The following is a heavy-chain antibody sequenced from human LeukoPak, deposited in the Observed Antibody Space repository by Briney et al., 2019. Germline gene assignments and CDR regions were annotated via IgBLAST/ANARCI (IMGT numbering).Heavy chain of an antibody. CDR1: GFTVSSND. J-gene: IGHJ6*02. D-gene: IGHD3-10*01. CDR3: ARVSSPAQLLWFGEFLFYGMDV. V-gene: IGHV3-53*01. CDR2: IYSGGST. Sequence: AGGSLRLSCAASGFTVSSNDMSWVRQAPGKGLEWVSAIYSGGSTYYADSVKGRFTISRDNSKNTLYLQMNSLRAEDTAVYYCARVSSPAQLLWFGEFLFYGMDVWGQGTTVTVSS.